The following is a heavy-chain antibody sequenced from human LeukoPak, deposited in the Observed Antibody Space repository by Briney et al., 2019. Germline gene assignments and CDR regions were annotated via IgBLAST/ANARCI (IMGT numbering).Heavy chain of an antibody. D-gene: IGHD3-10*01. J-gene: IGHJ4*02. Sequence: EVSLRLSCAASGFTVSAYAMAWVRQAPGKGLEWVSTIYDDNTYYADSVKGRFAISTDNSKNTLYLQMNSLRVEDTAVYFCAARKVRGVWFYLDYWGQGTLVTVSS. V-gene: IGHV3-23*01. CDR1: GFTVSAYA. CDR2: IYDDNT. CDR3: AARKVRGVWFYLDY.